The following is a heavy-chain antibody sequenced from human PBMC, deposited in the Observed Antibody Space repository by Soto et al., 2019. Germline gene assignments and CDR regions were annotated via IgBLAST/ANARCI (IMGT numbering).Heavy chain of an antibody. CDR1: GFTFEKYW. Sequence: DVQLLESVGALVQPGVSLRLSCAASGFTFEKYWMTWARQAPGKGLELVANIKEDGSDKTYVDSVKGRFTVSRDNTKDFLFLQMNSLRDEDTAVYYCARGRSTDYWGQGTLVIVSS. CDR3: ARGRSTDY. J-gene: IGHJ4*02. V-gene: IGHV3-7*01. CDR2: IKEDGSDK.